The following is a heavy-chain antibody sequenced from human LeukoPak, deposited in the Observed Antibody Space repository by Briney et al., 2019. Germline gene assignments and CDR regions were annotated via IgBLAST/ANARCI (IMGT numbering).Heavy chain of an antibody. CDR1: GYTFTGYY. V-gene: IGHV1-2*02. D-gene: IGHD3-22*01. CDR2: INPNSGGT. CDR3: ARETYDSSGYYPFGY. J-gene: IGHJ4*02. Sequence: ASVKVSCKASGYTFTGYYMHWLRQAPGQGLEWMGWINPNSGGTNYAQKFQGRVTMTRDTSISTAYIELSRLRSDDTAVYYCARETYDSSGYYPFGYWGQGTLVTVSS.